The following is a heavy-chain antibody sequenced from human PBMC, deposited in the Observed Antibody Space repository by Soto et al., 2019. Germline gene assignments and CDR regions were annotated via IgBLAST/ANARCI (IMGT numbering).Heavy chain of an antibody. CDR1: GGSISSSSYY. D-gene: IGHD4-17*01. Sequence: QLQLQESGPGLVKPSETLSLTCTVSGGSISSSSYYWGWIRQPPGKGLEWIGSIYYSGSTYYNPSLKSRVTISVDTSKNQFSLKLSSVTAADTAVYYCARHLTTVVTPELDYWGQGTLVTVSS. V-gene: IGHV4-39*01. CDR3: ARHLTTVVTPELDY. J-gene: IGHJ4*02. CDR2: IYYSGST.